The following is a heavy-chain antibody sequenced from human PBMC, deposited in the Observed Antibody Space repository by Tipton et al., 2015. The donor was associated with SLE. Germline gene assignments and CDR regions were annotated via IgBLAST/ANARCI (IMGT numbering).Heavy chain of an antibody. CDR2: IYYSGST. V-gene: IGHV4-31*03. D-gene: IGHD2-21*01. CDR3: ARFIVVVIAGHWYFDL. Sequence: LRLSCTVSGGSISSGGYYWSWTRPHPGKGLEWIGYIYYSGSTYYNPSLKSRVTISVDTSKNQFSLKLSPVTAADTAVYYCARFIVVVIAGHWYFDLWGRGTLVTVSS. CDR1: GGSISSGGYY. J-gene: IGHJ2*01.